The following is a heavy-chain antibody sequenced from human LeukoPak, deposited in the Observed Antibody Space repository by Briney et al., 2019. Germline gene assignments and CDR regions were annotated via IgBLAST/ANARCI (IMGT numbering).Heavy chain of an antibody. CDR2: IYYSGGT. D-gene: IGHD3-16*01. J-gene: IGHJ6*03. Sequence: ASETLSLTCTVSGGSISSSSYYWGWIRQPPGKGLEWIGSIYYSGGTYYNPSLKSRVTISVDASKNQFSLKLSSVTAADTAVYYCARGGRGMITFGYYYMDVWGKGTTVTVSS. CDR1: GGSISSSSYY. CDR3: ARGGRGMITFGYYYMDV. V-gene: IGHV4-39*07.